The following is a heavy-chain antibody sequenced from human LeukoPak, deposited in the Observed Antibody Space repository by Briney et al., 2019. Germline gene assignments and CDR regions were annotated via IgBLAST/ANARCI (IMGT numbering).Heavy chain of an antibody. Sequence: GESLKICCKCSGYSFTSYWIGWVRQMPGKGLEWMGIIYPGDSDTRYSPSFQGQVTISADKSISTAYLQWRSLKASDTAMYYCARQEALLRYFDWLPRTFDYWGQGTLVTVSS. CDR2: IYPGDSDT. CDR3: ARQEALLRYFDWLPRTFDY. D-gene: IGHD3-9*01. V-gene: IGHV5-51*01. J-gene: IGHJ4*02. CDR1: GYSFTSYW.